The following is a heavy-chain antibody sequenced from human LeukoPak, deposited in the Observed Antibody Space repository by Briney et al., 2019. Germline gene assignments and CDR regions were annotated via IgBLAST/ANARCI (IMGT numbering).Heavy chain of an antibody. V-gene: IGHV4-4*07. CDR3: ARVAYGDYYFDY. Sequence: SETLSFTCTVSGGSISSYYWSWIRQPAGKGLEWIGRIYFTGSTNYNPSVKSRVTMSIDTSKNQFSLKLSSVTAADTAVYYCARVAYGDYYFDYWGQGTLVTVSS. CDR1: GGSISSYY. J-gene: IGHJ4*02. D-gene: IGHD4-17*01. CDR2: IYFTGST.